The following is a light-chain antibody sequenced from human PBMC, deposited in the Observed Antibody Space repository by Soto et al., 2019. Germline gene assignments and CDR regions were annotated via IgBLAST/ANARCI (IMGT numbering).Light chain of an antibody. CDR1: SSNIGSNT. Sequence: QLVLTQPPSASGTPGQRVTISCSGSSSNIGSNTVNWYQQLPGTAPKLLIYGDNQRPSGVPARFSGSKSGTSASLAISGLQSEDEADYYCAAWDGSLNAVLFGGGTKLTVL. CDR3: AAWDGSLNAVL. J-gene: IGLJ2*01. CDR2: GDN. V-gene: IGLV1-44*01.